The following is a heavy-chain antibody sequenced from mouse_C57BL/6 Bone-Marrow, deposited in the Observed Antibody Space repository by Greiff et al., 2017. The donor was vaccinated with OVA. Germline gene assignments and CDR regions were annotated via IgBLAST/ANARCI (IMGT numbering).Heavy chain of an antibody. D-gene: IGHD2-5*01. CDR2: ISPRSGNT. V-gene: IGHV1-81*01. CDR1: GYTFTSYG. CDR3: ARDYSNSFGGFAY. Sequence: VKLVASGAELARPGASVKLSCKASGYTFTSYGISWVKQRTGQGLEWIGEISPRSGNTYYNEKFKGKATLTADKSSSTAYMELRSLTSEDSAVYFCARDYSNSFGGFAYWGQGTLVTVSA. J-gene: IGHJ3*01.